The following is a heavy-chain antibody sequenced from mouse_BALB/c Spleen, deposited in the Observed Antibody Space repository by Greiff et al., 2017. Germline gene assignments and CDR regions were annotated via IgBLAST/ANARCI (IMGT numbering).Heavy chain of an antibody. D-gene: IGHD1-1*01. CDR2: ISSGSSTI. Sequence: EVMLVESGGGLVQPGGSRKLSCAASGFTFSSFGMHWVRQAPEKGLEWVAYISSGSSTIYYADTVKGRFTISRDNPKNTLFLQMTSLRSEDTAMYYCARFPYYYGSSWYFDVWGAGTTVTVSS. CDR1: GFTFSSFG. V-gene: IGHV5-17*02. CDR3: ARFPYYYGSSWYFDV. J-gene: IGHJ1*01.